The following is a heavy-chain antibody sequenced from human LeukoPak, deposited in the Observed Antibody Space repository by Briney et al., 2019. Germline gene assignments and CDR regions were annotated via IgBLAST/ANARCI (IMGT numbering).Heavy chain of an antibody. CDR1: GYTFTSYD. D-gene: IGHD1-26*01. J-gene: IGHJ4*02. Sequence: ASVKVFCKASGYTFTSYDINWVRQATGQGLEWMGWMSTYNGNTNYAQKFQGRVTMTTETSTSTAYMELRSLRSDDTAFYYCARVNSGNYYHFDYWGQGTLVTVSS. V-gene: IGHV1-18*01. CDR3: ARVNSGNYYHFDY. CDR2: MSTYNGNT.